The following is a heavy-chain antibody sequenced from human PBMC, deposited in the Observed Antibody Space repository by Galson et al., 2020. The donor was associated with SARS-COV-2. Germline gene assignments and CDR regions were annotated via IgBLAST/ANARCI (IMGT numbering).Heavy chain of an antibody. J-gene: IGHJ6*02. D-gene: IGHD3-22*01. CDR2: IYYSGST. Sequence: ETSETLSLTCTVSGGSISSGGYYWSWIRQHPGKGLEWIGYIYYSGSTYYNPSLKSRVTISVDTSKNQFSLKLSSVTAADTAVYYCARGRITMIVVVKQRDVWGQGTTVTVSS. CDR3: ARGRITMIVVVKQRDV. V-gene: IGHV4-31*03. CDR1: GGSISSGGYY.